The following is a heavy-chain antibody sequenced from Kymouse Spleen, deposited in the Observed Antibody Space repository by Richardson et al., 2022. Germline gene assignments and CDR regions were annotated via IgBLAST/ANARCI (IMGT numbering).Heavy chain of an antibody. Sequence: QLQLQESGPGLVKPSETLSLTCTVSGGSISSSSYYWGWIRQPPGKGLEWIGSIYYSGSTYYNPSLKSRVTISVDTSKNQFSLKLSSVTAADTAVYYCARQWLVRGHYFDYWGQGTLVTVSS. CDR1: GGSISSSSYY. D-gene: IGHD6-19*01. CDR2: IYYSGST. CDR3: ARQWLVRGHYFDY. J-gene: IGHJ4*02. V-gene: IGHV4-39*01.